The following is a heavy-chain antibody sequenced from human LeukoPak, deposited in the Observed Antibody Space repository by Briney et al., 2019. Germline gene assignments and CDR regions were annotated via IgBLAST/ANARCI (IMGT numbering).Heavy chain of an antibody. CDR2: IYYSGST. CDR1: GGSISSYY. Sequence: SETLSLTCTVSGGSISSYYWSWIRQPPGKGLEWIGYIYYSGSTNYNPSLKSRVTISVDTSKNQFSLKLSSVTAADTAVYYCARDFCSSTSCWFDPWGQGTLVTVSS. V-gene: IGHV4-59*01. CDR3: ARDFCSSTSCWFDP. J-gene: IGHJ5*02. D-gene: IGHD2-2*01.